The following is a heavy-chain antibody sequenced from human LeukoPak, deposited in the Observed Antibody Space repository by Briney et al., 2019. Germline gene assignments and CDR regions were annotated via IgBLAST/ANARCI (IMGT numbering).Heavy chain of an antibody. CDR1: GGSISSYY. CDR2: IYTSGST. Sequence: SETLSLTCTVSGGSISSYYWSWIRQPAGKGLEWIGRIYTSGSTNYNPPLKSRVTMSVDTSKNQFSLKLSSVTAADTAVYYCARDSITIFGVVDNWFDPWGQGTLVTVSS. D-gene: IGHD3-3*01. J-gene: IGHJ5*02. CDR3: ARDSITIFGVVDNWFDP. V-gene: IGHV4-4*07.